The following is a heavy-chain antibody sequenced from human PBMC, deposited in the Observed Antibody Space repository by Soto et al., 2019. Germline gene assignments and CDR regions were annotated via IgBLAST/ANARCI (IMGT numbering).Heavy chain of an antibody. CDR1: GGSFSGYY. Sequence: QVQLQQWGAGLLKPSETLSLTCAVYGGSFSGYYWSWIRQPPGKGLEWIGEINHSGSTNYNPSLKSRVTISVDTSKNQFSLKLSSVTAADTAVYYCARGLPQYLTYYDYVWGSYRPRRYWYFDLWGRGTLVTVSS. V-gene: IGHV4-34*01. CDR2: INHSGST. D-gene: IGHD3-16*02. CDR3: ARGLPQYLTYYDYVWGSYRPRRYWYFDL. J-gene: IGHJ2*01.